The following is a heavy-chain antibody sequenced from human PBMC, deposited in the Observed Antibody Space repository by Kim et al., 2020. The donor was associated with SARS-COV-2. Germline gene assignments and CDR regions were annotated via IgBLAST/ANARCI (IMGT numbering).Heavy chain of an antibody. CDR1: EGTFSSYA. Sequence: SVKVACKASEGTFSSYAISWVRQAPGQGLEWMGGIIPIFGTANYAQKFQGRVTITADESTSTAYMELSSLSTEDTAVYYCARRGATVTTGDHLGQGTQV. D-gene: IGHD4-17*01. J-gene: IGHJ4*02. V-gene: IGHV1-69*13. CDR2: IIPIFGTA. CDR3: ARRGATVTTGDH.